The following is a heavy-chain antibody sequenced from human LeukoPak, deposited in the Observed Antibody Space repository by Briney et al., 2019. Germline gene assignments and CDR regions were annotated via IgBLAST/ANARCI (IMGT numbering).Heavy chain of an antibody. CDR2: ISGSGGRT. CDR1: GFTFSSYV. J-gene: IGHJ4*02. D-gene: IGHD3-22*01. Sequence: GGSLRLSCAASGFTFSSYVMSWVRQAPGKGLEWVSCISGSGGRTYYADSVKGRFTISRDNSKNTLYLQMNSLRAEDTAVYYCAKRSTFYYESSGYYHFDYWGQGTLVTVSS. V-gene: IGHV3-23*01. CDR3: AKRSTFYYESSGYYHFDY.